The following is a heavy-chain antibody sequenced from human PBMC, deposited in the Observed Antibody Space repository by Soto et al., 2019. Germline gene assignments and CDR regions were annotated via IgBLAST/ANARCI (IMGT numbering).Heavy chain of an antibody. CDR2: ISGGGGT. CDR1: GFDFSTYW. J-gene: IGHJ4*02. CDR3: IRASGVAGIGEYF. V-gene: IGHV3-74*02. D-gene: IGHD3-10*01. Sequence: EVQLVESGGGLVQPGGSLRLSCAASGFDFSTYWMHWVRQAPGKGLVWVSRISGGGGTTYADSVEGRFTISRDNAKNILYLQMNSLTEEDTAMYYCIRASGVAGIGEYFWGQGTLVTVSS.